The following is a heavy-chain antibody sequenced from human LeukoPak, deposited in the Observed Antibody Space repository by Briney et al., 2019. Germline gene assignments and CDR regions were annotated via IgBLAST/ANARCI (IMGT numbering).Heavy chain of an antibody. CDR3: ARRRGYYDSSGYPFDI. D-gene: IGHD3-22*01. CDR2: IYPGDSDT. V-gene: IGHV5-51*01. CDR1: GYSFTSYW. J-gene: IGHJ3*02. Sequence: GESLKISCKGSGYSFTSYWIGWVRQMPGKGLEWMGIIYPGDSDTRYSPSFQGQVTISADKSISTAYLQWSSLKASDTAMYYCARRRGYYDSSGYPFDIWGQGTMVTVSS.